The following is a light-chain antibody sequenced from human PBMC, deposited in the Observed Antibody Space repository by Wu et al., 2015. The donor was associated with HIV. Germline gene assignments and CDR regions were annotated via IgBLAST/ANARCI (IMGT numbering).Light chain of an antibody. CDR2: ATS. CDR1: QTITTY. CDR3: QQSYSTPWT. Sequence: DIQMTQSPSSLSASVGDRVTITCRASQTITTYLNWYQQKPGKAPKLLIYATSSLQSWVPSRFSGSGSGTDFTLTIRSLQPEDFATYYCQQSYSTPWTFGQGTKVEIK. J-gene: IGKJ1*01. V-gene: IGKV1-39*01.